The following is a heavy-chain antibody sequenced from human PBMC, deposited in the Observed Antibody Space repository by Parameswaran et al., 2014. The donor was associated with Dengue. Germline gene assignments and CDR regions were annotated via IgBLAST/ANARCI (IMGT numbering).Heavy chain of an antibody. V-gene: IGHV4-39*07. Sequence: WIRQPLGKGLEWIGSIYYSGTTYYNPSLKSRVTISVDTSKNQFSLRLSSVTAADTAVYYCARDPGYCSGGRCQRTWFDYWGQGTLVTVSS. CDR2: IYYSGTT. D-gene: IGHD2-15*01. CDR3: ARDPGYCSGGRCQRTWFDY. J-gene: IGHJ4*02.